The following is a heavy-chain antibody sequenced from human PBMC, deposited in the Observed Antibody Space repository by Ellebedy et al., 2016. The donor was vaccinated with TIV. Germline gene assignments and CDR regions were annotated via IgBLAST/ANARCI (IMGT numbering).Heavy chain of an antibody. D-gene: IGHD3-22*01. J-gene: IGHJ4*02. Sequence: GESLKISCAASGFTFSSYGMHWVRQAPGKGLEWVAVIWYDGSNKHYADSVKGRFTISRDNSKNTLNLQMNSLRAEDTAVYYCARVGIVVVINYYFDYWGQGTLVTVSS. CDR2: IWYDGSNK. CDR1: GFTFSSYG. CDR3: ARVGIVVVINYYFDY. V-gene: IGHV3-33*08.